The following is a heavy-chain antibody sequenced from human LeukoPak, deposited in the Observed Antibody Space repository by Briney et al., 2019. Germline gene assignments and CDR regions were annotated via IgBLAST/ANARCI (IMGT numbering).Heavy chain of an antibody. CDR1: GYTFTGYY. D-gene: IGHD3-9*01. J-gene: IGHJ5*02. V-gene: IGHV1-2*02. Sequence: ASVKVSCKASGYTFTGYYMHWVRQAPGQGLEWMGWINPNSGGTNYAQKFQGRVTMTRDTSISTAYMELSRLRSDDTAVYYCARANYDILTGYYSQSNCFDPWGQGTLVTVSS. CDR3: ARANYDILTGYYSQSNCFDP. CDR2: INPNSGGT.